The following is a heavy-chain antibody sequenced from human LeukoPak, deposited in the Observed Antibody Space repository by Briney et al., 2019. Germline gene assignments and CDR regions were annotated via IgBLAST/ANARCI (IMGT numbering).Heavy chain of an antibody. Sequence: GGSLRLSCAASGLAFSSYAMSWVRQAPGKGLEWVSTISVASNTFYADSVKGRFTISRDNSKNTLYLQMNSLRAEDTAVYYCAKDFRITIFGVVTPGFDYWGQGTLVTVSS. CDR2: ISVASNT. CDR3: AKDFRITIFGVVTPGFDY. D-gene: IGHD3-3*01. CDR1: GLAFSSYA. V-gene: IGHV3-23*01. J-gene: IGHJ4*02.